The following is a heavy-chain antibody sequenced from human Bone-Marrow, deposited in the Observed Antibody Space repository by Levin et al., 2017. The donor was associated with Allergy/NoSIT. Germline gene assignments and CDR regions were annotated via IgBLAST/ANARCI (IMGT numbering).Heavy chain of an antibody. CDR2: INTNTGNP. D-gene: IGHD6-19*01. V-gene: IGHV7-4-1*02. J-gene: IGHJ3*02. Sequence: ASVKVSCKASGYTFTSYAMNWVRQAPGQGLEWMGWINTNTGNPTYAQGFTGRFVFSLDTSVSTAYLQISSLKAEDTAVYYCARLFLSSGWYESGLSADAFDIWGQGTMVTVSS. CDR3: ARLFLSSGWYESGLSADAFDI. CDR1: GYTFTSYA.